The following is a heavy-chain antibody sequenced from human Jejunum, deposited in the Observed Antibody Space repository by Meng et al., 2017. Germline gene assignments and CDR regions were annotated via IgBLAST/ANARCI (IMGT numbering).Heavy chain of an antibody. CDR1: GGSLKDFY. J-gene: IGHJ4*02. CDR3: ARALGAYGDSGFAY. V-gene: IGHV4-34*01. Sequence: QVQLQQWGAGLLKPSETLPLTRAVSGGSLKDFYWNWIRQPPGKGLEWIGEISHSGSTNYNPSLKSRVTISVDRSQNQLSLKLTSVSGTDTAVYFCARALGAYGDSGFAYWGQGALVTVSS. CDR2: ISHSGST. D-gene: IGHD4-17*01.